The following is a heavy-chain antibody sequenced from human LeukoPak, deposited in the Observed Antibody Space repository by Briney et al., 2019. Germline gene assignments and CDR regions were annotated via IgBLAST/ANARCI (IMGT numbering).Heavy chain of an antibody. V-gene: IGHV3-64*01. J-gene: IGHJ4*02. CDR1: GFTFSSYA. CDR2: ISSNGGST. D-gene: IGHD3-3*01. Sequence: PGGSLRLSCAASGFTFSSYAMHWVRQAPGKGLEYVSAISSNGGSTYYANSVKGRFTISRDNSKNTLYLQMGSLRAEDTAVYYCARGLTTIFGVVLHDYYFDYWGQGTLVTVSS. CDR3: ARGLTTIFGVVLHDYYFDY.